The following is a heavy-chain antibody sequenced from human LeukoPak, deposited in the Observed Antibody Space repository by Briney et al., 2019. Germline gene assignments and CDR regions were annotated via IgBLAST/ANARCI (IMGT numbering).Heavy chain of an antibody. CDR3: AITPGGDSGSRAMDV. Sequence: GASVKVSCKASGYTFTSYAISWVRQAPGQGLEWMGGIIPIFGTANYAQKFQGRVTITTDESTSTAYMELSSLRSEDTAVYYCAITPGGDSGSRAMDVWGKGTTVTVSS. CDR2: IIPIFGTA. J-gene: IGHJ6*04. V-gene: IGHV1-69*05. CDR1: GYTFTSYA. D-gene: IGHD4-17*01.